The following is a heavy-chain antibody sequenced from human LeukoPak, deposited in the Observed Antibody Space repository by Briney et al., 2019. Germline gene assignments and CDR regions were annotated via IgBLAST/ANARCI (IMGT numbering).Heavy chain of an antibody. Sequence: ASVKVSCKASGYTFSNYGITWVRQAPGQGLEWMGWISAISGNTNFAQKFQGRVTMTTDTSTSTAYMELRSLRSDDTAVYYCAREFYYYDSSGYYRWGQGTLVTVSS. CDR2: ISAISGNT. V-gene: IGHV1-18*01. D-gene: IGHD3-22*01. CDR3: AREFYYYDSSGYYR. J-gene: IGHJ4*02. CDR1: GYTFSNYG.